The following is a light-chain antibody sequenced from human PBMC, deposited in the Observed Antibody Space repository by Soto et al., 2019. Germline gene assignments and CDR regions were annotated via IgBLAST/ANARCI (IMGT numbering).Light chain of an antibody. CDR2: DAS. V-gene: IGKV1-5*01. Sequence: DIQMTQSPSTLSVFVGDRVTITCRASQSISSRLAWYQQKPGKAPKFLIYDASSLESGVPSRFSGSGSGTDFTLTISSLEPQDFATYYCQESYSTLWGTCGQGTKVDIK. J-gene: IGKJ1*01. CDR3: QESYSTLWGT. CDR1: QSISSR.